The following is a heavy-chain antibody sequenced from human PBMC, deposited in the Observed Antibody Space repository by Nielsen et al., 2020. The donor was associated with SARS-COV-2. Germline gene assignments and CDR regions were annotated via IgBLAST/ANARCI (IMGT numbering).Heavy chain of an antibody. V-gene: IGHV4-61*01. CDR3: ARDYYGLDLDAFDI. Sequence: SETLSLTCTVSGGSISSSSYYWSWIRQSPGKERDWSVYINDSGSTKYSPSLKSRVTISSDTSKNQFSLILISVTDADTAVYYCARDYYGLDLDAFDILGQGIMVTVS. CDR2: INDSGST. D-gene: IGHD4-17*01. CDR1: GGSISSSSYY. J-gene: IGHJ3*02.